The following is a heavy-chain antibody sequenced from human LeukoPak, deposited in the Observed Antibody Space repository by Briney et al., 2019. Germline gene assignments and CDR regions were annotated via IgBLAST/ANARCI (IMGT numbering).Heavy chain of an antibody. CDR1: GGSISSTTCY. V-gene: IGHV4-39*01. D-gene: IGHD2-8*01. CDR2: MYKNVIT. Sequence: PSETLSLTCTVSGGSISSTTCYWGWVRQPPGKGLEWIGSMYKNVITYYNPSLESRVTISVDMSKNQFSLKLSSVTAADTAVYYCAIRSGRRNGTLKKYNWFDPWGQGTLVTVSS. J-gene: IGHJ5*02. CDR3: AIRSGRRNGTLKKYNWFDP.